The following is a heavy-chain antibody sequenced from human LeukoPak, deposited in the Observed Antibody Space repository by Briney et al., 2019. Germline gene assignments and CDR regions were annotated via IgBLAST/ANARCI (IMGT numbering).Heavy chain of an antibody. Sequence: GSLRLSCAASGFTFSSYWMSWVRQPPGKGLEWIGEIYHSGSTNYNPSLKSRVTISVDKSKNQFSLKLSSVTAADTAVYYCARGGRKAIAAAGTGAWFDPWGQGTLVTVSS. J-gene: IGHJ5*02. CDR1: GFTFSSYW. D-gene: IGHD6-13*01. V-gene: IGHV4-4*02. CDR2: IYHSGST. CDR3: ARGGRKAIAAAGTGAWFDP.